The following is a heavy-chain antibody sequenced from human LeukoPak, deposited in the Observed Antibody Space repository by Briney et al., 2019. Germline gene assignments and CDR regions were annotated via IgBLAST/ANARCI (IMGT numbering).Heavy chain of an antibody. J-gene: IGHJ3*02. CDR2: IYYSGST. Sequence: SETLSLTCTVSGGSISSYYWSWIRQPPGKGLEWIGYIYYSGSTNYNPSLKSRVTISVDTSKNQFSLKLSSVTAADTAVYYCARDDWGLAFDIWGQGTKVTVSS. V-gene: IGHV4-59*01. D-gene: IGHD3-16*01. CDR3: ARDDWGLAFDI. CDR1: GGSISSYY.